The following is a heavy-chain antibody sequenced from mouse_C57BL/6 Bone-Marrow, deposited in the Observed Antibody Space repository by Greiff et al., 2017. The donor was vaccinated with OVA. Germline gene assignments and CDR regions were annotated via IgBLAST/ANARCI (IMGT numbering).Heavy chain of an antibody. J-gene: IGHJ2*01. Sequence: QVQLQQPGAELVMPGASVKLSCKASGYTFTSYWMHWVKQRPGQGLEWIGEIDPSDSYTNYNQKFKGKSTLTVDKSSSTAYMQLSSLKSEDAEVYYCARTDDGNYGYFDYWGQGTTLTVSS. CDR3: ARTDDGNYGYFDY. CDR1: GYTFTSYW. CDR2: IDPSDSYT. V-gene: IGHV1-69*01. D-gene: IGHD2-1*01.